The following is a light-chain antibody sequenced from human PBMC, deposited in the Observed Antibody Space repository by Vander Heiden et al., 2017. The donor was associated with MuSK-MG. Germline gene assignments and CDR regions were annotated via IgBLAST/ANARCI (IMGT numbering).Light chain of an antibody. V-gene: IGLV2-14*01. J-gene: IGLJ1*01. CDR1: SSDVGGYNY. CDR3: SSDTSSSSYV. Sequence: SALTQPASVSGSPGQSITISCTGTSSDVGGYNYVSWYQQHPGKAPKLMIYDVSKRPAGAANRFSGSKSGNTASLTISGRQAEDEADYYCSSDTSSSSYVFGTGTKVTVL. CDR2: DVS.